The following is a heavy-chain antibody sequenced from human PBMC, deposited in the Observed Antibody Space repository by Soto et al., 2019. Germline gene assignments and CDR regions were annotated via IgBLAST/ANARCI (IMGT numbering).Heavy chain of an antibody. CDR2: IIPIQGTA. V-gene: IGHV1-69*08. Sequence: QVQLVQSGAEVKKPGSSVKVSCEASEGSFISYSFTWVRQAPGQGLEWMGRIIPIQGTASYALKFQDRVTITADRSTKTVYMELRSLRPEDTALYFCAKSLLFVDHAYMDVWGKGTTVTVSS. J-gene: IGHJ6*03. D-gene: IGHD2-21*01. CDR1: EGSFISYS. CDR3: AKSLLFVDHAYMDV.